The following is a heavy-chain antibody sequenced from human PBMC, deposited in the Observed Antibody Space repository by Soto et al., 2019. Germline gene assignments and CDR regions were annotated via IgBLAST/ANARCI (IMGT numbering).Heavy chain of an antibody. Sequence: ASVKVSCKASGYTFTSYGISWVRQAPGQGXEWMGWISAYNGNTNYAQKLQGRVTMTTDTSTSTAYMELRSLRSDDTAVYCCARDGPYDFWSGYYIGYYYYGMDVWGQGPTVTVSS. V-gene: IGHV1-18*01. D-gene: IGHD3-3*01. CDR3: ARDGPYDFWSGYYIGYYYYGMDV. J-gene: IGHJ6*02. CDR2: ISAYNGNT. CDR1: GYTFTSYG.